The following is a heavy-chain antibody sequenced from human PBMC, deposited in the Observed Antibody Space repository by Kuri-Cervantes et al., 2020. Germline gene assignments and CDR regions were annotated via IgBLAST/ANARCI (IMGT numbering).Heavy chain of an antibody. CDR2: INHSGST. J-gene: IGHJ4*02. CDR3: ARYTYCSTGRCYEDY. CDR1: GGSFSGYY. D-gene: IGHD2-15*01. Sequence: GSLRLSCAVYGGSFSGYYWSWIRQPPGKGLEWIGEINHSGSTNYNPSLKSRVTISIDTSKNQFSLRLSSVTAADTAVYYCARYTYCSTGRCYEDYWGQGTLVTVSS. V-gene: IGHV4-34*01.